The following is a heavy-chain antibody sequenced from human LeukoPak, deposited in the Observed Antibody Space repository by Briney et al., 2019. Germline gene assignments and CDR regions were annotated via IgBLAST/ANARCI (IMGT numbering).Heavy chain of an antibody. CDR2: IYYSGST. D-gene: IGHD3-22*01. J-gene: IGHJ3*02. V-gene: IGHV4-59*01. CDR3: ARAGYDSSGSDAFDI. Sequence: SETLSLTCTVSGGSISSYYWSWIRQPPGKGLEWIGYIYYSGSTNYNPSLKSRVTISVDTSKNQFSLKLSSVTAADTAVYYCARAGYDSSGSDAFDIWGQGTMVTVSS. CDR1: GGSISSYY.